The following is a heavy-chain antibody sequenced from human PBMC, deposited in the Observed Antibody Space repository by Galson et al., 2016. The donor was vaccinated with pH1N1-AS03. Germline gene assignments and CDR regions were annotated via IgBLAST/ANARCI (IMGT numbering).Heavy chain of an antibody. D-gene: IGHD3-10*01. CDR2: IRQDGGER. CDR1: GFDFSNYW. V-gene: IGHV3-7*01. J-gene: IGHJ3*02. Sequence: SLRLSCADSGFDFSNYWMNWVRQAPGKGLEWVANIRQDGGERYYVDSVKGRFTISRDNTKNSVHLQMSNLRAEDTAVYYCARRHCTISDCYNKGYHVFASWGRVAMVTVSS. CDR3: ARRHCTISDCYNKGYHVFAS.